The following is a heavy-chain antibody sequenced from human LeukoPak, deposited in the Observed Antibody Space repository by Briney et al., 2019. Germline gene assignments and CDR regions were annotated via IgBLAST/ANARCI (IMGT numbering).Heavy chain of an antibody. Sequence: PGGSLRLSCAASGFPFNAYWMTWVRQAPGKGLEWVANIKQDGSEKYYVDSVKGRFTISRDNAKNSLYLQMNSLRAEDTAVYYCARAPLGIAVDWGQGTLVTVSS. CDR3: ARAPLGIAVD. CDR2: IKQDGSEK. CDR1: GFPFNAYW. D-gene: IGHD6-19*01. J-gene: IGHJ4*02. V-gene: IGHV3-7*01.